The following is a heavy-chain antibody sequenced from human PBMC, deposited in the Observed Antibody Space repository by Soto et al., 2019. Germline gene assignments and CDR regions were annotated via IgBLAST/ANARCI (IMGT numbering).Heavy chain of an antibody. Sequence: SVKVSCKASGYTITSYAMHWVRQAPGQRLEWMGWINAGNGNTKYSQKFQGRVTITRDTSASTAYMELSSLRSEDTAVYYCAREGWELLPYYYYYGMDVWGQGTTVTVSS. D-gene: IGHD1-26*01. J-gene: IGHJ6*02. V-gene: IGHV1-3*01. CDR2: INAGNGNT. CDR1: GYTITSYA. CDR3: AREGWELLPYYYYYGMDV.